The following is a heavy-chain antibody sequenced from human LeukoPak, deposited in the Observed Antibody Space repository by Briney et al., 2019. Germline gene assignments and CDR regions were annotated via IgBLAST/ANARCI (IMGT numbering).Heavy chain of an antibody. V-gene: IGHV3-21*01. CDR2: ISSSSSYI. J-gene: IGHJ4*02. CDR1: GFTFSSYS. CDR3: ARVVGYCSSTSCQNFDY. D-gene: IGHD2-2*01. Sequence: PGGSLRLSCAASGFTFSSYSMNWVRQAPGKGLEWVSSISSSSSYIYYADSVKGRFTISRDNAKNSLYLQMNSLRAEDTAVYYCARVVGYCSSTSCQNFDYWGQGTPVTVSS.